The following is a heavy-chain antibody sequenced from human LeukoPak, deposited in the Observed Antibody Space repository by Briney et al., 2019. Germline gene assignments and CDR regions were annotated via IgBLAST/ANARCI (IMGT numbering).Heavy chain of an antibody. D-gene: IGHD3-10*01. CDR1: GFAFSGYG. CDR3: AKIHYYDPGNYNEIDY. V-gene: IGHV3-30*02. CDR2: IRHDGNNQ. J-gene: IGHJ4*02. Sequence: GGSLRLSCAVSGFAFSGYGMHWVRQAPGKGLEWVTFIRHDGNNQYYADSVKGRFIISRDNSKNTLYLQMNSLRAEDTAVYYCAKIHYYDPGNYNEIDYWGQGTLVTVSS.